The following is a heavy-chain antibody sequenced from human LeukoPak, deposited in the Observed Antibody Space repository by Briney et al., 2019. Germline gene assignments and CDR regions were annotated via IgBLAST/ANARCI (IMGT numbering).Heavy chain of an antibody. CDR3: ARNALLSDSDYGMDV. Sequence: AETLSLTCTVSGGSITGYYWSWIRQPPGKGLEWIGYIYYSGSTNYNPSLKSRVTISVDTSKNQFSLKLSSVTAADTAVYYCARNALLSDSDYGMDVWGQGTT. J-gene: IGHJ6*02. D-gene: IGHD3-9*01. V-gene: IGHV4-59*08. CDR1: GGSITGYY. CDR2: IYYSGST.